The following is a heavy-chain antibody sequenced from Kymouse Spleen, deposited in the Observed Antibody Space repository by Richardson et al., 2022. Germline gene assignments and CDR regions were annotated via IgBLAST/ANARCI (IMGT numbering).Heavy chain of an antibody. V-gene: IGHV3-23*04. D-gene: IGHD3-10*01. Sequence: EVQLVESGGGLVQPGGSLRLSCAASGFTFSSYAMSWVRQAPGKGLEWVSAISGSGGSTYYADSVKGRFTISRDNSKNTLYLQMNSLRAEDTAVYYCAKVGTMVRGVTPNWFDPWGQGTLVTVSS. CDR1: GFTFSSYA. CDR3: AKVGTMVRGVTPNWFDP. J-gene: IGHJ5*02. CDR2: ISGSGGST.